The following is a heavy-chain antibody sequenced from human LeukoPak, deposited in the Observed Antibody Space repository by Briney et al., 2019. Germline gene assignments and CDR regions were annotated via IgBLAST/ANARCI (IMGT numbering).Heavy chain of an antibody. Sequence: GASVKVSCKASGYPFTTYDINWVRQAPGQGLEWMGWMNPNSRNTGYAQRFQGRVTMTRSTSISTAYMELSSLRSEDTAVYYCARKFLGSRGYYFDYWGQGALVTVSS. J-gene: IGHJ4*02. V-gene: IGHV1-8*01. CDR3: ARKFLGSRGYYFDY. D-gene: IGHD3-10*01. CDR2: MNPNSRNT. CDR1: GYPFTTYD.